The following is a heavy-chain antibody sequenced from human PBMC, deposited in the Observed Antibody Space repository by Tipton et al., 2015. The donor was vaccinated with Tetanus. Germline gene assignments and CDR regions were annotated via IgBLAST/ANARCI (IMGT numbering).Heavy chain of an antibody. J-gene: IGHJ3*01. V-gene: IGHV3-11*01. D-gene: IGHD3-22*01. CDR3: AREEGYNDRSGRYRVRALDL. CDR2: ISSGGTTI. Sequence: SLRLSCAASGFTFSDYYMSWIRQAPGKGLEWLSYISSGGTTIYYADSVKGRFTISRDNAKNSLFLPMDSLRAEDTAVYFCAREEGYNDRSGRYRVRALDLWGQGTVVTASS. CDR1: GFTFSDYY.